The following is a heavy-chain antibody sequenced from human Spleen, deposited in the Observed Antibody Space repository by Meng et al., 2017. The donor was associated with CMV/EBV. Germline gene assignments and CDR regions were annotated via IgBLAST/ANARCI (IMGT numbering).Heavy chain of an antibody. Sequence: ASVKVSCKASGYTFTGYYMHWVRQAPGQGLEWMGWINPNSGGTNYAQKFQGRVTMTRDTSISTAYMELSRLRSDDTAVYYCVRDARHDGGHDTNWFDPWGQGTLVTVSS. J-gene: IGHJ5*02. V-gene: IGHV1-2*02. CDR3: VRDARHDGGHDTNWFDP. D-gene: IGHD1-1*01. CDR1: GYTFTGYY. CDR2: INPNSGGT.